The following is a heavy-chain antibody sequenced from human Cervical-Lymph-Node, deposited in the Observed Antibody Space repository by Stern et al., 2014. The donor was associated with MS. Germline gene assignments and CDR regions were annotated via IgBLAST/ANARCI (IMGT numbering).Heavy chain of an antibody. CDR1: GFTFSSYA. CDR2: ISVGGGPT. D-gene: IGHD6-25*01. J-gene: IGHJ5*02. V-gene: IGHV3-23*04. CDR3: ARESGWLGH. Sequence: EVQLVESGGGLIQPGGSLRLSCTASGFTFSSYAMSWVRQAPGKGLARVSAISVGGGPTYYAGSVKGRFTISRDNSRNILYLQMNSLRADDTAIYYCARESGWLGHWGQGTLVTVSS.